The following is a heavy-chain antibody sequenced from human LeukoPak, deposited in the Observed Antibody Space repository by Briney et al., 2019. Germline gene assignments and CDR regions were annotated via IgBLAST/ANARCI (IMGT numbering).Heavy chain of an antibody. J-gene: IGHJ5*02. Sequence: GGSPRLSCAASGFTFSSYWMSWVRQAPGKGREWVANIKQDGSEKYYVDSVKGRFTISRDNAKNSLYLQMNSLRAEDTAVYYCARDDCSSISCYRNWFDPWGQGTLVTVSS. D-gene: IGHD2-2*01. V-gene: IGHV3-7*01. CDR2: IKQDGSEK. CDR1: GFTFSSYW. CDR3: ARDDCSSISCYRNWFDP.